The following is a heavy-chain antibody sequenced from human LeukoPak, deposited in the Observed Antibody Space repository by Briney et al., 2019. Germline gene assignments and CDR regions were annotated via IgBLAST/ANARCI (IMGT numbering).Heavy chain of an antibody. J-gene: IGHJ4*02. V-gene: IGHV3-30-3*01. CDR1: GFTVSSNY. Sequence: SGGSLRLSCAASGFTVSSNYMSWVRQAPGKGLEWVAVISKDGSDKYYPGSVRGRFTISRDNSKNTIYLQMDSLRAEDTAIYYCARDYWWNYDYWGQGTLVTVSS. CDR2: ISKDGSDK. CDR3: ARDYWWNYDY. D-gene: IGHD1-7*01.